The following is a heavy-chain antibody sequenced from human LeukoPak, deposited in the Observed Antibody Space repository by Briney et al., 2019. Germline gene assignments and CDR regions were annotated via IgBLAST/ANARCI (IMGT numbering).Heavy chain of an antibody. Sequence: GGSLRLSCAASGFTFSSYDMHWVRQATGKGLEWVSAIGTAGDTYYPGSVKGRFTISRENAKNSLYLRMNSLRAGDTAVYYCATTSSGWYLGAFDIWGQGTMVTVSS. J-gene: IGHJ3*02. V-gene: IGHV3-13*01. D-gene: IGHD6-19*01. CDR2: IGTAGDT. CDR1: GFTFSSYD. CDR3: ATTSSGWYLGAFDI.